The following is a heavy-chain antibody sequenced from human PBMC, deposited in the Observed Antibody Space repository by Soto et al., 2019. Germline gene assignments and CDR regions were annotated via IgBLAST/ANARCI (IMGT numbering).Heavy chain of an antibody. CDR3: ALSKDIVVVPAADNTYYYYGMDV. Sequence: GESLKISCKGSGYSFTSYWISWVRQMPGKGLEWMGRIDPSDSYTNYSPSFQGHVTISADKSISTAYLQWSSLKASDTAMYYCALSKDIVVVPAADNTYYYYGMDVWGQGTTVTVSS. D-gene: IGHD2-2*01. CDR1: GYSFTSYW. V-gene: IGHV5-10-1*01. J-gene: IGHJ6*02. CDR2: IDPSDSYT.